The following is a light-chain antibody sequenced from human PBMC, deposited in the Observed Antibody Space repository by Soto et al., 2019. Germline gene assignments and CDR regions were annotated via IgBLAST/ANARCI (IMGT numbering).Light chain of an antibody. Sequence: ELVMTQSPATLSVSPGERATLSCWASLSISSNLAWYQQKPGQPPRLLFYGASTRATGVPARFTASGSGTEFTLTISSLQSEDFAVYYCQQYNNWPPYSFGQGTKLEIK. J-gene: IGKJ2*01. V-gene: IGKV3-15*01. CDR2: GAS. CDR1: LSISSN. CDR3: QQYNNWPPYS.